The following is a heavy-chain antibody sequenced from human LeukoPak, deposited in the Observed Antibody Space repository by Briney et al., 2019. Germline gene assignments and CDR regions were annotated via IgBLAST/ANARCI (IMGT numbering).Heavy chain of an antibody. CDR1: GFTFSSYA. Sequence: RTGGSLRLSCAASGFTFSSYAMSWVRQAPGKGLEWVSAISGSGGSTYYADSVKGRFTISRDNSKNTLYLQMNSLRAEDTAVYYCAKDRLRGDDFWLPGDYWGQGTLVTVSS. D-gene: IGHD3-3*01. J-gene: IGHJ4*02. CDR2: ISGSGGST. CDR3: AKDRLRGDDFWLPGDY. V-gene: IGHV3-23*01.